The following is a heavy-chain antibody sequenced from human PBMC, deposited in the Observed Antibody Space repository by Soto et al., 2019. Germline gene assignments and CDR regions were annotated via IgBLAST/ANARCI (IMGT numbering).Heavy chain of an antibody. CDR1: GGSISSGGSY. CDR2: IFYSDSF. D-gene: IGHD3-3*01. CDR3: ARAPETPPIFGVVRPYFFAF. Sequence: QVQLQESGPGLVKSSQTLSLTCTVSGGSISSGGSYWSWIRQRPGKGLEWIGYIFYSDSFYYTPSLKGRVVILADTSKNQFTLRLSSVTDADTAVYYCARAPETPPIFGVVRPYFFAFWGQGTLVTVSS. V-gene: IGHV4-31*03. J-gene: IGHJ4*02.